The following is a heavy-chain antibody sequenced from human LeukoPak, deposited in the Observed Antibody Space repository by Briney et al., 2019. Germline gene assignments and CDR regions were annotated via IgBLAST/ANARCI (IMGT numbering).Heavy chain of an antibody. D-gene: IGHD1-26*01. V-gene: IGHV1-69*04. CDR2: IIPILGIA. Sequence: SVKVSCKASGGTFSSYAISWVRQAPGQGLEWMGRIIPILGIANYAQKFQGRVTITADKSTSTAYMELSSLRSEDTAVYYCARDRSPLIVGAILYFDYWGQGTLVTVSS. CDR3: ARDRSPLIVGAILYFDY. J-gene: IGHJ4*02. CDR1: GGTFSSYA.